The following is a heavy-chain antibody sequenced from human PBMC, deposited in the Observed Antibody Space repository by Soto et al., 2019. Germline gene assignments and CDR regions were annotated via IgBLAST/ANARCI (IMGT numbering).Heavy chain of an antibody. CDR1: AVSLSSYY. J-gene: IGHJ4*02. V-gene: IGHV4-59*08. CDR2: IYSSGST. Sequence: SETLSLTCTVSAVSLSSYYWSWIRQPPGKGLEWIGYIYSSGSTNYNPSLKSRVSISVDTSKKQFSLKLTSVTAADTAVYYCARYAGGWYSFDHWGQGTLVTVSS. CDR3: ARYAGGWYSFDH. D-gene: IGHD6-19*01.